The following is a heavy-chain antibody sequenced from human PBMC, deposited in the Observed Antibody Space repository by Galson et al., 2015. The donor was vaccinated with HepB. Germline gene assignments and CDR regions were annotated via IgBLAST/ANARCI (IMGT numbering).Heavy chain of an antibody. CDR3: AEDHTGQQPVPAYFHY. CDR1: GFTFDDYT. CDR2: ISWDGGST. D-gene: IGHD6-13*01. V-gene: IGHV3-43*01. Sequence: SLRLSCAASGFTFDDYTMHWVRQAPGKGLEWVSLISWDGGSTYYADSVKGRFTISRDNSKNSLYLQMNSLRTEDTAFYYCAEDHTGQQPVPAYFHYCVQGSLVTASS. J-gene: IGHJ4*02.